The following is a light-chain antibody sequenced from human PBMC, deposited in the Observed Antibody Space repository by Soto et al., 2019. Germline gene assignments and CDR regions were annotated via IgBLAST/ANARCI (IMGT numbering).Light chain of an antibody. V-gene: IGKV1-5*02. Sequence: DTQMTQSPSTLSASVGDRVTIICRASQYISTQLAWYQQKPGKAPKLLISGAFSLESGVPSRFSGSGSGTEFTLTISSLQPDDFATYYCQPYYSYSTFGQGTKVDIK. CDR1: QYISTQ. CDR2: GAF. J-gene: IGKJ1*01. CDR3: QPYYSYST.